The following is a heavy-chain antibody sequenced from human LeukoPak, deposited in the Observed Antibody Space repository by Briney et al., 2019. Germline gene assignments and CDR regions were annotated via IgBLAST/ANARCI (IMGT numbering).Heavy chain of an antibody. CDR2: IYRSGST. D-gene: IGHD6-13*01. J-gene: IGHJ4*02. CDR3: ARASSSWEETDY. Sequence: SQTLSLTCTVSGGSISSGGYYWSWIRQPPGKGLEWIGYIYRSGSTYYNPSLKSRVTISVDRSKNQFSLKLSSVTAADTAVYYCARASSSWEETDYWGQGTLVTVSS. V-gene: IGHV4-30-2*01. CDR1: GGSISSGGYY.